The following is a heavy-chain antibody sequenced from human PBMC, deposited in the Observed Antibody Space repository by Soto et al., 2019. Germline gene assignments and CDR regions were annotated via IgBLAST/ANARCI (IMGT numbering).Heavy chain of an antibody. CDR2: ISAYNGNT. Sequence: QVQLVQSGAEVKKPGASVKVSCKASGYTFTSYGISWVRQAPGQGLEWMGWISAYNGNTNYAQKLQGRVTMTTDTPTNTAEMELRSPRSDAPGVDYCARGGGAADYWGQGTLVTVSS. D-gene: IGHD2-15*01. V-gene: IGHV1-18*01. CDR1: GYTFTSYG. CDR3: ARGGGAADY. J-gene: IGHJ4*02.